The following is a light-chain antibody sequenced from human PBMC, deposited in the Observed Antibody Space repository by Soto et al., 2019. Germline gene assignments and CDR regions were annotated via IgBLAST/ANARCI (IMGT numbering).Light chain of an antibody. CDR2: AAS. CDR3: QQYGTSPRT. V-gene: IGKV3-20*01. Sequence: EIVLTQSPGTLSLSPGERPTLSCRASQSVRNNYLAWYQQRPGQAPRLLIYAASSRATGIPDRFSGSGSGTDFTLTISRLEPEDFAVYYCQQYGTSPRTFGQGTKVDIK. J-gene: IGKJ1*01. CDR1: QSVRNNY.